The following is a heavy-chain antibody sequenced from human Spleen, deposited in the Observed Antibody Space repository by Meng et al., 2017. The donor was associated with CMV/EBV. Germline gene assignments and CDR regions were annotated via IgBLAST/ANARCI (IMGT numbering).Heavy chain of an antibody. D-gene: IGHD3-22*01. CDR2: IYHSGST. CDR1: GYSISSGYY. Sequence: SETLSLTCTVSGYSISSGYYWGWIRQPPGKGLEWIGSIYHSGSTYYNPSLKSRVTISVDTSKNQFSLKLSSVTAADTAVYYCARTPAIYDSRFDPWGQGTLVTVSS. V-gene: IGHV4-38-2*02. CDR3: ARTPAIYDSRFDP. J-gene: IGHJ5*02.